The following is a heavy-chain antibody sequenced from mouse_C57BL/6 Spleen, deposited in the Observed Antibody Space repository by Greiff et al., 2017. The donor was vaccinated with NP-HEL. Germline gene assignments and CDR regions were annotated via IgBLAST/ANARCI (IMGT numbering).Heavy chain of an antibody. V-gene: IGHV14-4*01. CDR1: GFNIKDDY. Sequence: EVQRVESGAELVRPGASVKLSCTASGFNIKDDYMHWVKQRPEQGLEWIGWIDPENGDTEYASKFQGKATITADTSSNTAYLQLSSLTSEDTAVYYCTTMDYAMDYWGQGTSVTVSS. CDR3: TTMDYAMDY. CDR2: IDPENGDT. J-gene: IGHJ4*01.